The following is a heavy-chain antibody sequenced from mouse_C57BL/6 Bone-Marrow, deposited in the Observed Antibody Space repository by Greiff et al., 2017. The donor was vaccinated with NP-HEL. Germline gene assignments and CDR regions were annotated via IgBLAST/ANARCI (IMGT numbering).Heavy chain of an antibody. CDR3: TRVIYDGYSAWFAY. J-gene: IGHJ3*01. Sequence: EVQLMESGEGLVKPGGSLKLSCAASGFTFSSYAMSWVRQTPEKRLEWVAYISSGGDYIYYADTVKGRFTISRDNARNTLYLQMSSLKSEDTAMYYGTRVIYDGYSAWFAYWGQGTLVTVSA. CDR1: GFTFSSYA. V-gene: IGHV5-9-1*02. D-gene: IGHD2-3*01. CDR2: ISSGGDYI.